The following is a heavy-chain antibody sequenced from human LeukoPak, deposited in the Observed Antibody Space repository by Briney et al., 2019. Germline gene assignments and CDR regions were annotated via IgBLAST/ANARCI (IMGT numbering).Heavy chain of an antibody. CDR2: MNPSSGNT. CDR1: GYTFTSSN. D-gene: IGHD3-9*01. V-gene: IGHV1-8*01. J-gene: IGHJ6*02. CDR3: ARGLDVERSSAWSWGPKKFYYNVMDV. Sequence: GASVKVPCKVSGYTFTSSNINWVRQAPGQGLEWMGWMNPSSGNTAYAQRFQGRVTMTRDTSTNTAFLQLTSLRSEDTAVYYCARGLDVERSSAWSWGPKKFYYNVMDVWGQGTTVTVSS.